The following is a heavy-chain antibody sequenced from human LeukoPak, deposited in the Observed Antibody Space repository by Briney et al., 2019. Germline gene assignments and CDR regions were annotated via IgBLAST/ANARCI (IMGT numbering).Heavy chain of an antibody. CDR2: ISSDGVTK. CDR1: GFPLRYYI. Sequence: GGSLRLSCAASGFPLRYYIMHWVHQAPGKGLEWVAVISSDGVTKYYADSVKGRFTTSRDNAKNSLFLQMNSLRAEDTAVYYCARRRYSSSQGFFDYGGQGTLVTVSS. V-gene: IGHV3-30-3*01. J-gene: IGHJ4*02. D-gene: IGHD6-13*01. CDR3: ARRRYSSSQGFFDY.